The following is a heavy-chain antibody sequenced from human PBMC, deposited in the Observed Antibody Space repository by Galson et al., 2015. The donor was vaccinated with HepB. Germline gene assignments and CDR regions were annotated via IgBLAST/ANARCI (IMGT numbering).Heavy chain of an antibody. D-gene: IGHD2/OR15-2a*01. V-gene: IGHV4-59*01. CDR1: GGSISSYY. CDR3: ARMNIYYYYYYMDV. CDR2: IYYSGST. Sequence: LSLTCTVSGGSISSYYWSWIRQPPGKGLEWIGYIYYSGSTNYNPSLKSRVTISVDTSKNQFSLKLSSVTAADTAVYYCARMNIYYYYYYMDVWGKGTTVTVSS. J-gene: IGHJ6*03.